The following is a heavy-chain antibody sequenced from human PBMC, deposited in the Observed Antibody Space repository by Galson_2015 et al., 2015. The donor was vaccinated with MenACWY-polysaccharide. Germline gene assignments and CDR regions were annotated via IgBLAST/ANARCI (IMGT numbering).Heavy chain of an antibody. CDR3: ARDAVDYSISSSFTLFYFDH. J-gene: IGHJ4*02. CDR1: GYIFTNFG. Sequence: SVKVSCKASGYIFTNFGISWVRQAPGQGLEWLGWITVNKGHTNNPQKLQGRVTMNADTSTSKAYMELRNPRSDDTAVYYCARDAVDYSISSSFTLFYFDHWGQGTLVTVSS. V-gene: IGHV1-18*01. D-gene: IGHD2-2*02. CDR2: ITVNKGHT.